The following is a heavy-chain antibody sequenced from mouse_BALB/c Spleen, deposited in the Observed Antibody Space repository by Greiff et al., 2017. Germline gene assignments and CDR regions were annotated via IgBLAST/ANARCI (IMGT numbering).Heavy chain of an antibody. J-gene: IGHJ2*01. CDR1: SYTFTDYA. CDR2: ISTYYGDT. CDR3: ARGSSTMISSIDY. Sequence: QVQLQQSGPELVRPGVSVKISCKGSSYTFTDYAMHWVKQSHAKSLEWIGVISTYYGDTNYNQKFKGMATMTVDKSSSTAYMELARLTSEDSAVYYCARGSSTMISSIDYWGQGTTLTVSS. V-gene: IGHV1S137*01. D-gene: IGHD2-4*01.